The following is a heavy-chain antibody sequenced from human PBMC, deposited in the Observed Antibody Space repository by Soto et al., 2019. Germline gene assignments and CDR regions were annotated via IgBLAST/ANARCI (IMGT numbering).Heavy chain of an antibody. CDR3: AKSRYSGSSRDVDY. J-gene: IGHJ4*02. CDR2: ISGSGGST. Sequence: EVQLLESGGGLVQPGGSLRLSCAASGFTFSSYAMSWVRQAPGKGLEWVSAISGSGGSTYYADSVKGRFTISRGNSKNTLYLQMNSLRAEDTAVYYCAKSRYSGSSRDVDYWGQGTLVTVSS. V-gene: IGHV3-23*01. D-gene: IGHD1-26*01. CDR1: GFTFSSYA.